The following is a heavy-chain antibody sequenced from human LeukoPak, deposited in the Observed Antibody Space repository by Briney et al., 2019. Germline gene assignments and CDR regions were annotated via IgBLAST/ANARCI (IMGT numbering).Heavy chain of an antibody. J-gene: IGHJ4*02. D-gene: IGHD2-15*01. CDR1: GGTFSSYA. V-gene: IGHV1-69*05. Sequence: ASVKVSCKASGGTFSSYAISWVRQAPGQGLGWMGGIIPIFGTANYAQKFQGRVTITTDESTSTAYMELSSLRSEDTAVYYCARGSKVLVAATYDWGQGTLVTVSS. CDR2: IIPIFGTA. CDR3: ARGSKVLVAATYD.